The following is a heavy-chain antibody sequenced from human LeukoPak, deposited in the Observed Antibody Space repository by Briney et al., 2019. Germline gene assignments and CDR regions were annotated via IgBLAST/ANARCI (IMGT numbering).Heavy chain of an antibody. CDR2: ISGSGGST. CDR1: GFTFSSYE. D-gene: IGHD1-26*01. Sequence: PGGSLRLSCTASGFTFSSYEMNWVRQAPGKGLEWVSAISGSGGSTFYAVSVKGRFTISRDNSKNTLYLQMNSLRAEDTAIYYCAKGVYSGTYYSDYWGQGTLVTVSS. V-gene: IGHV3-23*01. CDR3: AKGVYSGTYYSDY. J-gene: IGHJ4*02.